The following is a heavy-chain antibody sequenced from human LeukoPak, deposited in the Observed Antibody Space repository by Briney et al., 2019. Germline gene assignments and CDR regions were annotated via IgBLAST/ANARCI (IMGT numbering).Heavy chain of an antibody. Sequence: PSETLSLTCTVSGYSISSPYYWGWIRKPPGKGLEWIGSMYHSGNTYYNPSLKSRVAMSVDKSKNQFSLKVNSVTAADTAVYFCARDGGWGLLGVIAVFDYWGQGTLVTVSS. J-gene: IGHJ4*02. CDR1: GYSISSPYY. D-gene: IGHD2-15*01. CDR2: MYHSGNT. CDR3: ARDGGWGLLGVIAVFDY. V-gene: IGHV4-38-2*02.